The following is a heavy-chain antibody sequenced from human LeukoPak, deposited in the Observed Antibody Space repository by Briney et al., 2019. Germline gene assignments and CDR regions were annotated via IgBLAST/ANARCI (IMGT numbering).Heavy chain of an antibody. J-gene: IGHJ6*04. V-gene: IGHV3-7*01. CDR3: AELGITMIGGV. CDR2: INQDGSEK. D-gene: IGHD3-10*02. CDR1: GFTFGDYA. Sequence: PGGSLRLSCTASGFTFGDYAMSWFRQAPGKGLEWVANINQDGSEKDYVDAVKGRFTISRDNAKNSLYLQMNSLRAEDTAVYYCAELGITMIGGVWGKGTTVTISS.